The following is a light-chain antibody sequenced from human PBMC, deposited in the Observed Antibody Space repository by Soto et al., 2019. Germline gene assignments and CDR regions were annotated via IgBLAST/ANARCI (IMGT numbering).Light chain of an antibody. V-gene: IGKV3-20*01. CDR1: QSVSSSY. CDR2: GAS. CDR3: QQYGGSPTT. Sequence: EIVLTQSPGTLSLSPGERATLSCRASQSVSSSYLAWYQQKPGQAPRLLIYGASSRATGIPDRFSGSGSGTDFTLTISRLEPEDFAVFYCQQYGGSPTTFGQGTKVAIK. J-gene: IGKJ1*01.